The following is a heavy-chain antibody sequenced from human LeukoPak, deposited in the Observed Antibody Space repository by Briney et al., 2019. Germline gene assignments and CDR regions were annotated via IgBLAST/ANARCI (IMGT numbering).Heavy chain of an antibody. CDR2: INHSGST. J-gene: IGHJ4*02. CDR1: GGSFSGYY. Sequence: SETLSLTCAVYGGSFSGYYWSWIRQPPGEGLEWIGEINHSGSTNYNPSLKSRVTMSVDTSKNQFSLKLASVTAADMAVYYCARTSPRAATFDYWGQGTLVTVSS. D-gene: IGHD2-15*01. V-gene: IGHV4-34*01. CDR3: ARTSPRAATFDY.